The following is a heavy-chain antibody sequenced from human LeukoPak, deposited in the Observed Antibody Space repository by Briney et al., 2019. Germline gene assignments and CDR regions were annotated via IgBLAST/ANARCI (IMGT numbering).Heavy chain of an antibody. J-gene: IGHJ4*02. CDR2: IKTDGSQI. Sequence: GGSLRLSCAASGFTFSSYAMSWVRQAPGKGLEWVANIKTDGSQIYYVDSVKGRFTIPRDNAKNSLHLQMNSLRAEDTAVYYCARVSYCGGDCSTGSFDYWGQGTLVTVSS. CDR3: ARVSYCGGDCSTGSFDY. CDR1: GFTFSSYA. V-gene: IGHV3-7*01. D-gene: IGHD2-21*02.